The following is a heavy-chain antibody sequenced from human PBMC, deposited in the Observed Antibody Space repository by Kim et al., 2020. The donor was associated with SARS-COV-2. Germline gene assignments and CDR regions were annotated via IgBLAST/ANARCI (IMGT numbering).Heavy chain of an antibody. CDR2: IKSKTDGGTT. J-gene: IGHJ4*02. CDR3: TSDIPPSFYYDSSGYYRDY. Sequence: GGSLRLSCAASGFTFSNACMSWVRQAPGKGREWVGRIKSKTDGGTTDYAAPGKGRFTIARDDSKNTLYLQMNSLKTEDTAVYYCTSDIPPSFYYDSSGYYRDYWGQGTLVNVSS. D-gene: IGHD3-22*01. CDR1: GFTFSNAC. V-gene: IGHV3-15*01.